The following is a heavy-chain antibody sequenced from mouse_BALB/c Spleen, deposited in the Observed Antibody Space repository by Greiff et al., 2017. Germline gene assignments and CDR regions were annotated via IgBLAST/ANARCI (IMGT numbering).Heavy chain of an antibody. CDR2: IYPGNSDT. CDR1: GYSFTSYW. J-gene: IGHJ4*01. D-gene: IGHD4-1*02. V-gene: IGHV1-5*01. CDR3: TRMGPTGGAMDY. Sequence: DVKLQESGTVLARPGASVKMSCKASGYSFTSYWMHWVKQRPGQGLEWIGAIYPGNSDTSYNQKFKGKAKLTAVTSASTAYMELSSLTNEDSAVYYCTRMGPTGGAMDYWGQGTSVTVSS.